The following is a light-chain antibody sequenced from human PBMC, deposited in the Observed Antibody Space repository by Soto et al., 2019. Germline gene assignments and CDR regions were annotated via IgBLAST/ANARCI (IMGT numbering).Light chain of an antibody. CDR1: QSVSSY. J-gene: IGKJ2*02. Sequence: EIVLTQSPATLSLSPGERATLPCRASQSVSSYLAWYQQKPGQAPRLLINDASNRATGIPARFSGSGSGTDFTLTISSLEPEDFAVYYCQQRSNWPPMWTFGQGTKLEIK. V-gene: IGKV3-11*01. CDR2: DAS. CDR3: QQRSNWPPMWT.